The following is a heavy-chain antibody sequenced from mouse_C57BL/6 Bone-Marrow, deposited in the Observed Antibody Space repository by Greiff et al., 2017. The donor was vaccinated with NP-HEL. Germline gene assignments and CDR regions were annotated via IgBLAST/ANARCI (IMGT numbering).Heavy chain of an antibody. J-gene: IGHJ2*01. CDR3: TREGSTVVAHFDY. CDR1: GFTFSSYA. V-gene: IGHV5-9-1*02. D-gene: IGHD1-1*01. CDR2: ISSGGDYI. Sequence: EVQRVESGEGLVKPGGSLKLSCAASGFTFSSYAMSWVRQTPEKRLEWVAYISSGGDYIYYADTVKGRFTISRDNARNTLYLQMSSLKSEDTAMYYCTREGSTVVAHFDYWGQGTTLTVSS.